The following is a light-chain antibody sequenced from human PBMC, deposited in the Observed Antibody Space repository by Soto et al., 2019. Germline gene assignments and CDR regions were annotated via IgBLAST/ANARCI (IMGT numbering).Light chain of an antibody. CDR2: DAS. Sequence: EIVLTQSPATLSLSPGERATLSCRASQSVSSYLAWYQQKPGQAPRLLIYDASNRATGIPARFSSSGSGTDFTLTISGLEPEDFAIYYCQQRSNWPPVLFGGGTKVEIK. V-gene: IGKV3-11*01. CDR1: QSVSSY. CDR3: QQRSNWPPVL. J-gene: IGKJ4*01.